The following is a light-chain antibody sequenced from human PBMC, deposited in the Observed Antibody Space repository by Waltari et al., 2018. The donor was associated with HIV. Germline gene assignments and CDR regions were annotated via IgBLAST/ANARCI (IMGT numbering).Light chain of an antibody. CDR3: SSYTSSSTLEV. CDR2: DDS. V-gene: IGLV2-14*03. CDR1: SSDVGGYNY. Sequence: QSALTQPASVSGSPGQSITISCTGTSSDVGGYNYVSWYQQHPGKAPKLMIYDDSKRPSGVSNRFSGSKSGNTASLTISGLQAEDEADYYCSSYTSSSTLEVFGGGTKLTVL. J-gene: IGLJ3*02.